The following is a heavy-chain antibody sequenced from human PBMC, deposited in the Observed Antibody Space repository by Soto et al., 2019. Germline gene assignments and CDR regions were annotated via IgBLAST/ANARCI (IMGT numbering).Heavy chain of an antibody. CDR3: AKDLYGSETYTYYCGMGV. CDR2: ISYDGSNR. J-gene: IGHJ6*02. D-gene: IGHD3-10*01. Sequence: GGSLRLSCAASGFTFSRFGMHWVRQAPGKGLEWVAVISYDGSNRFYADSVEGRFTISRDNSKNTLYLQMNSLRPGDTAVYYCAKDLYGSETYTYYCGMGVWGQGTTVTVSS. V-gene: IGHV3-30*18. CDR1: GFTFSRFG.